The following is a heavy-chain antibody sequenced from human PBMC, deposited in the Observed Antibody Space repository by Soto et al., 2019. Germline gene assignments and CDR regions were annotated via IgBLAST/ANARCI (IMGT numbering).Heavy chain of an antibody. CDR3: ARVDIVVVVAATPIEGYYGMDV. D-gene: IGHD2-15*01. CDR2: ISYDGSNK. V-gene: IGHV3-30-3*01. J-gene: IGHJ6*02. CDR1: GFTFSSYA. Sequence: QVQLVESGGGVVQPGRSLRLSCAASGFTFSSYAMHWVRQAPGKGLEWVAVISYDGSNKYYADSVKGRFTISRDNSKNTLYLQMNSLRAEDTAVYYCARVDIVVVVAATPIEGYYGMDVWGQGTTVTVSS.